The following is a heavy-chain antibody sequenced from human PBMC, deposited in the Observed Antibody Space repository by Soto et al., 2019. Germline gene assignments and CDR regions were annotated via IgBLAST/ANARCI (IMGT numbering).Heavy chain of an antibody. J-gene: IGHJ5*02. CDR3: ARDIFSQHNWFDP. D-gene: IGHD3-3*02. CDR1: GFTFSSYG. CDR2: ISYDGSNT. V-gene: IGHV3-30*03. Sequence: GGSLRLSCVASGFTFSSYGMHWVRQAPGKGLEWVAIISYDGSNTYYADSVKGRFTISRDNSKNTLYLQMNSLRAEDTAVYYCARDIFSQHNWFDPWGQGTLVTVSS.